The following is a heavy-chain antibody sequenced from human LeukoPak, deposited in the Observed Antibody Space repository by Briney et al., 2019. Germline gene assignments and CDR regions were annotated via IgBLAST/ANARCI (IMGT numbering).Heavy chain of an antibody. V-gene: IGHV3-30-3*01. Sequence: GGSLRLSCAASGFTFSSHAMHWVRQAPGKGLEWLAVISHDGGKQYYADSGKGRFTIPRDNSKSTLYVQMSSLRTDDTAVYYCARIQCVGACQWVGGVLDVWGQGTTVTVSS. J-gene: IGHJ6*02. CDR1: GFTFSSHA. D-gene: IGHD6-19*01. CDR2: ISHDGGKQ. CDR3: ARIQCVGACQWVGGVLDV.